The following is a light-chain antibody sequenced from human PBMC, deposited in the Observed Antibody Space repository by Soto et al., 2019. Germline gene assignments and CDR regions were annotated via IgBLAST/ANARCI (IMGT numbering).Light chain of an antibody. J-gene: IGLJ1*01. V-gene: IGLV2-14*01. CDR3: SSYTATNTLVV. CDR1: RSDVGNYDY. Sequence: QSVLTQPASVPGSPGQSITISCTGARSDVGNYDYVSWYQQHPGKAPKLIMYAVSHRPSGVSSRFSGSTSGNTASLTIAGLQAEDEAAYYCSSYTATNTLVVFGTGTKLTVL. CDR2: AVS.